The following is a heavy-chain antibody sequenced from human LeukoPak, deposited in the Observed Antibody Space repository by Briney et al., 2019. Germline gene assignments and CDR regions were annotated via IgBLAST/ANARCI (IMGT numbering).Heavy chain of an antibody. CDR3: ASSLSSGWYSVYFDY. J-gene: IGHJ4*02. CDR2: ISSSSTI. Sequence: GGSLRLSCAASGFTFSSYSMNWVRQAPGKGLEWVSYISSSSTIYYADSVKGRFTISRDNAKNTLYLQMNSLRAENTAVYYCASSLSSGWYSVYFDYWGQGTLVTVSS. D-gene: IGHD6-13*01. V-gene: IGHV3-48*04. CDR1: GFTFSSYS.